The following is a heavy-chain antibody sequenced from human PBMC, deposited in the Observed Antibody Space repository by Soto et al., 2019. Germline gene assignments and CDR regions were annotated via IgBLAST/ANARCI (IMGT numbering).Heavy chain of an antibody. CDR1: GYTLTSYD. D-gene: IGHD6-25*01. J-gene: IGHJ4*02. V-gene: IGHV1-8*01. CDR3: ARDFLAENYFDY. Sequence: ASVKVSCKASGYTLTSYDINWVRQATGQGLEWMGWMNPNSGNTGYAQKFQGRVTMTRNTSISTAYMELSSLRSEDTAVYYCARDFLAENYFDYWGQGTLVTVSS. CDR2: MNPNSGNT.